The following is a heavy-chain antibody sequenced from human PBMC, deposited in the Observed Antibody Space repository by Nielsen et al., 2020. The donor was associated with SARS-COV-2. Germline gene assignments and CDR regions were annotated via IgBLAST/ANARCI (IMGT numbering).Heavy chain of an antibody. V-gene: IGHV3-74*01. CDR1: GFTFSSYW. D-gene: IGHD3-3*01. CDR2: INSDGSST. CDR3: ARDAPVPTYYDFWSGYSAYYGMDV. J-gene: IGHJ6*02. Sequence: GDSLKISCAASGFTFSSYWMHWVRQAPGKGLVWVSRINSDGSSTSYADSVKGRFTISRDNAKNTLYLQMNSLRAEDTAVYYCARDAPVPTYYDFWSGYSAYYGMDVWGQGTTVTVSS.